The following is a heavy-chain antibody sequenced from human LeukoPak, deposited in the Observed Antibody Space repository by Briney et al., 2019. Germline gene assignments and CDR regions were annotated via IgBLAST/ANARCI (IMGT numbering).Heavy chain of an antibody. V-gene: IGHV4-59*01. Sequence: SDTLSLTCTVSGGSISSYYWSWIRQPPGKGLEWIGYMYYSGSTNYNPSLKSRVTISVDTSKNQFSLKLSSVTAADTAVYYCAREGSWEEGNWFDPWGQGTLVTVSS. D-gene: IGHD6-13*01. CDR2: MYYSGST. J-gene: IGHJ5*02. CDR3: AREGSWEEGNWFDP. CDR1: GGSISSYY.